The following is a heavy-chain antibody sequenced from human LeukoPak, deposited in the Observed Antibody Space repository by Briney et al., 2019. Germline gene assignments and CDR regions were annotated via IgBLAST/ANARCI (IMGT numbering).Heavy chain of an antibody. CDR1: GCTFSSYA. Sequence: GGSLRLSCAASGCTFSSYAMHWVREAPGKGLEWVAVISYDGSNKYYADSVKGRFTISRDNSKNTLYLQMNSLRAEDTAVYYCARVGRPLTMTPLFDYWGQGTLVTVSS. D-gene: IGHD1-14*01. V-gene: IGHV3-30*04. J-gene: IGHJ4*02. CDR3: ARVGRPLTMTPLFDY. CDR2: ISYDGSNK.